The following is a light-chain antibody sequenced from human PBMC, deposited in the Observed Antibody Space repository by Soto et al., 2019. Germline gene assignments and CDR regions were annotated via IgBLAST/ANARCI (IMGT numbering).Light chain of an antibody. J-gene: IGLJ2*01. CDR1: SSNIGRNS. Sequence: QSVLTQPPSASGTPGQRVTISCSGSSSNIGRNSVNWYQQLPGTAPKLLIYSNNQRPSGVPDRFSGSKSGTSASLAISGLQSEDEADYHCAAWDDSLNGVVLGGGTKLTVL. CDR3: AAWDDSLNGVV. V-gene: IGLV1-44*01. CDR2: SNN.